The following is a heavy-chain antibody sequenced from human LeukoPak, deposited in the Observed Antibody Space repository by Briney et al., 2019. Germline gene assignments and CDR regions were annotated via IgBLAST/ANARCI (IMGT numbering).Heavy chain of an antibody. V-gene: IGHV1-24*01. Sequence: ASVKVSCKVSGYTLTELSMHWVRQAPGKGLEWMGGFDPEDGETIYAQKLQGRVTMTEDTSTDTAYMELSSLRSEDTAVYYCATLYGDYERGWYFDYWGQGTLVTVSS. CDR3: ATLYGDYERGWYFDY. CDR1: GYTLTELS. J-gene: IGHJ4*02. D-gene: IGHD4-17*01. CDR2: FDPEDGET.